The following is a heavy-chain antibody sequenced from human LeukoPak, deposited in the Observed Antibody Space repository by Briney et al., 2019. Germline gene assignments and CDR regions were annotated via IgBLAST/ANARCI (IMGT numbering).Heavy chain of an antibody. CDR1: GFTFRSFP. Sequence: RGSLRLSCAASGFTFRSFPMSGVRQAPGKGLQWVSGITGRGGNTYYADSVEGRFTISRDNSKNTLSLQMDSLRAEDTAVYYCARDRAAFDYWGQGTLVTVSS. CDR2: ITGRGGNT. J-gene: IGHJ4*02. V-gene: IGHV3-23*01. D-gene: IGHD6-25*01. CDR3: ARDRAAFDY.